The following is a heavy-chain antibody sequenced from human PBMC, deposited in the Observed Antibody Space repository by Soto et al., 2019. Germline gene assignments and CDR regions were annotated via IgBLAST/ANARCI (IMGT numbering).Heavy chain of an antibody. CDR1: EFTFRSYW. D-gene: IGHD1-7*01. CDR2: ISGDGSST. V-gene: IGHV3-74*01. CDR3: ARSLPGTYGAFDL. J-gene: IGHJ3*01. Sequence: EVQLVDSGGGLVQPGGSLRLSCAASEFTFRSYWMHWVRQSPGKGLVWVSRISGDGSSTTYADSVRGRFTISRDNAKNRVYLQLDSLRAEDRAVYYCARSLPGTYGAFDLWAKGTMVTVSS.